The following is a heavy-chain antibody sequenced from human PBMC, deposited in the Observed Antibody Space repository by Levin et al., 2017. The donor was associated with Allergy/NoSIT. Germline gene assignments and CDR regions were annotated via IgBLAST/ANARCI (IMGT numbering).Heavy chain of an antibody. J-gene: IGHJ4*02. D-gene: IGHD3-16*02. CDR1: GGSISSSSYY. CDR2: IYYSGST. Sequence: PSETLSLTCTVSGGSISSSSYYWGWIRQPPGKGLEWIGSIYYSGSTYYNPSLKSRVTISVDTSKNQFSLKLSSVTAADTAVYYCARLLTYYDYVWGSYRNIDYWGQGTLVTVSS. CDR3: ARLLTYYDYVWGSYRNIDY. V-gene: IGHV4-39*01.